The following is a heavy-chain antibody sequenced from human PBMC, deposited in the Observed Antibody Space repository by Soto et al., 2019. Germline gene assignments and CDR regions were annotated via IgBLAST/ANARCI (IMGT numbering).Heavy chain of an antibody. Sequence: SETLSLTCTVSGGSVSSTSYYWTWIRQPPGKGLEWIGYIHYSGSTNYNPSLKSRVAMSVDTSKNHFSLKLSSVTAADTAVYYSARASESLCFDYWGTRAPGTVCS. J-gene: IGHJ4*01. CDR2: IHYSGST. V-gene: IGHV4-61*01. CDR3: ARASESLCFDY. CDR1: GGSVSSTSYY.